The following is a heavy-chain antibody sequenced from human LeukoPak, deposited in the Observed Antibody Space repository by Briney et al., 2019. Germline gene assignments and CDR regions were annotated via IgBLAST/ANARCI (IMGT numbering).Heavy chain of an antibody. CDR1: GGSLSSSSYY. J-gene: IGHJ4*02. V-gene: IGHV4-39*01. D-gene: IGHD2-2*01. CDR3: ARHRYCSSTSCYAFDY. Sequence: SQTLSLTCTVSGGSLSSSSYYWGWIREPPEKGLEWIGGIYYSGRPYHSPSLTSRVTISVDTSKNLFSLRLSSVTAADTAVYYCARHRYCSSTSCYAFDYWGQGTLVTVSS. CDR2: IYYSGRP.